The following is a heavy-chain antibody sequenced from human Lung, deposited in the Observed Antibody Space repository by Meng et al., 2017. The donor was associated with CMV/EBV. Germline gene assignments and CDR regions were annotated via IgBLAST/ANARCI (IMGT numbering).Heavy chain of an antibody. CDR1: GGAISSGDYY. CDR2: IYYSGST. CDR3: ARETHGSGSYYDY. J-gene: IGHJ4*02. D-gene: IGHD3-10*01. V-gene: IGHV4-30-4*01. Sequence: VSGGAISSGDYYWSWIRQPPGKGLEWIGYIYYSGSTYYNPSLKSRVTISVDTSKNQFSLKLSSVTAADTAVYYCARETHGSGSYYDYWGQGTLVTVSS.